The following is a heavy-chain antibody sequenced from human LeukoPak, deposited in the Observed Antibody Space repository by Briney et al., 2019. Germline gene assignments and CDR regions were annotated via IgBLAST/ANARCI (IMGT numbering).Heavy chain of an antibody. CDR2: IYTSGST. J-gene: IGHJ4*02. D-gene: IGHD1-26*01. V-gene: IGHV4-4*07. Sequence: SETLSLTCTVSGGSISSYYWSWIRQPAGKGLEWIGRIYTSGSTNYNPSLKSRVTVSLDTSKNQFSLKLSSVTAADTAVYYCARDTEVGGTVALGFDYWGQGTLATVSS. CDR3: ARDTEVGGTVALGFDY. CDR1: GGSISSYY.